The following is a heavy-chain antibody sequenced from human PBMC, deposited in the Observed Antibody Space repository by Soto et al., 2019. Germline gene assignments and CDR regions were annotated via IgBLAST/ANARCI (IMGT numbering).Heavy chain of an antibody. Sequence: QVQLVQSEPEVRKPGASVKVSCKASGYIFTNYDITWVRQAPGQGLEWMGWVSGYNGNTKYAQKFQDRVTMTTDTSTSTVYMGLRSLRSDDTAVYYCARFGSAPYYYYGVDVWGQGATVFGSS. V-gene: IGHV1-18*01. CDR1: GYIFTNYD. D-gene: IGHD3-10*01. CDR3: ARFGSAPYYYYGVDV. J-gene: IGHJ6*02. CDR2: VSGYNGNT.